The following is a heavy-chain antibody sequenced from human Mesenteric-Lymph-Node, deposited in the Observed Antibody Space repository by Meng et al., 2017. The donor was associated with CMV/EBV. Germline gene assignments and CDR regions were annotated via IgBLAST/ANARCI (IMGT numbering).Heavy chain of an antibody. CDR1: GGSVSSGTFH. V-gene: IGHV4-61*01. Sequence: SETLSLTCTVSGGSVSSGTFHWSWIRQPPGKELEWIGQIQTGGSTDYNPSLKSRVTISVDTSKNQLSLNLNSVTAADTAVYFCAAYFAGGGGRGYWGQGTLVTVSS. J-gene: IGHJ4*02. D-gene: IGHD1-26*01. CDR3: AAYFAGGGGRGY. CDR2: IQTGGST.